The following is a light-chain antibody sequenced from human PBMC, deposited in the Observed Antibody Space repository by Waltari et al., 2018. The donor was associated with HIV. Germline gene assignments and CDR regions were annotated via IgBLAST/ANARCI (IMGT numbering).Light chain of an antibody. CDR3: CSYSTSRSSPYV. V-gene: IGLV2-23*02. Sequence: QSALTQPASVSGSPGQSITIPCVGTSSVVGSYHLVSWSQQNLGKAPKLIIYEVTERPSGVSSRFSGSKSGNTASLTISGLQAEDEADYYCCSYSTSRSSPYVFGTGTTVSVL. CDR1: SSVVGSYHL. J-gene: IGLJ1*01. CDR2: EVT.